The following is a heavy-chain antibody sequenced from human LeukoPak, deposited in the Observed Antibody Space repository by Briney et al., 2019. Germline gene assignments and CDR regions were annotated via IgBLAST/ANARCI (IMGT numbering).Heavy chain of an antibody. V-gene: IGHV4-59*08. CDR2: IYYSGST. CDR3: ASSWYSTYYFDY. J-gene: IGHJ4*02. D-gene: IGHD6-13*01. CDR1: GGPISSHY. Sequence: PSETLSLTCTVSGGPISSHYWSWIRQPPGKGLEWIGYIYYSGSTNYNPSLKSRVTISVDTSKNQFSLKLSSVTAADTAVYYCASSWYSTYYFDYWGQGTLVTVSS.